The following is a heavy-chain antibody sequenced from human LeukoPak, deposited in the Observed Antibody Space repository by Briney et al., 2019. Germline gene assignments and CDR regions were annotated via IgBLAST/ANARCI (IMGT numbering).Heavy chain of an antibody. CDR1: GVPISSYY. Sequence: ETLSLTRTVSGVPISSYYCGLIRQPPGKGLEWIGYIYNGRSTNYNHSLKMRVSISVDTSKNKFSLKLSSVTAADTAVYYCSRHLHSYDSSDDAFDIWGQGTMVTVSS. J-gene: IGHJ3*02. D-gene: IGHD3-22*01. CDR2: IYNGRST. V-gene: IGHV4-59*01. CDR3: SRHLHSYDSSDDAFDI.